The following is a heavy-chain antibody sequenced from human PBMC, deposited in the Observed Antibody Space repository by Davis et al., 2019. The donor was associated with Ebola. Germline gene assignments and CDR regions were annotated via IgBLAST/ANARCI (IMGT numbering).Heavy chain of an antibody. CDR1: GDSVSSNSAA. V-gene: IGHV6-1*01. CDR2: TYYRSKWYN. D-gene: IGHD6-19*01. CDR3: AYSSGWFHYYYYGMDV. J-gene: IGHJ6*02. Sequence: MPSETLSLTCAISGDSVSSNSAAWNWIRQSPSRGLEWLGRTYYRSKWYNDYAVSVKSRITINPDTSKNQFSLQLNSVTPEDTAVYYCAYSSGWFHYYYYGMDVWGQGTTVTVSS.